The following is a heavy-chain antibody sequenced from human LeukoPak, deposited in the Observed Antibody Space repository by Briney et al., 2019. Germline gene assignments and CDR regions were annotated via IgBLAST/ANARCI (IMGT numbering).Heavy chain of an antibody. CDR3: ARHEGGYTWYLGL. D-gene: IGHD5-12*01. V-gene: IGHV3-53*01. CDR1: GVTVSSQY. Sequence: GGSLRLSCAASGVTVSSQYMNWVRRAPGKGLEWVSVIYGVDGTSYADSVKGRFTISRDNSKNTVYLQMNSLRAEDTAVYYCARHEGGYTWYLGLWGRGTLVTVSS. CDR2: IYGVDGT. J-gene: IGHJ2*01.